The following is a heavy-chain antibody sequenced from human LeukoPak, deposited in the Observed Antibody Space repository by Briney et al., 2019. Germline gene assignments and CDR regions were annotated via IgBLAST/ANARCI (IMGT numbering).Heavy chain of an antibody. Sequence: GGSLRLSCAASGFTFSSYEMNWVRQAPGKGLEWVSYISSSGSTIYYADSVKGRFTISRDNAKNSLYLQMNSLRAEDTAVYYCASLPLGGSSYDTDDYWGQGTLVTVSS. CDR2: ISSSGSTI. D-gene: IGHD2-2*01. J-gene: IGHJ4*02. CDR1: GFTFSSYE. CDR3: ASLPLGGSSYDTDDY. V-gene: IGHV3-48*03.